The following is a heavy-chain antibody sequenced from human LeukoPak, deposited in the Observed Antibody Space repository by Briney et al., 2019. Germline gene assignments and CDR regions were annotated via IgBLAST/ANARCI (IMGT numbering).Heavy chain of an antibody. D-gene: IGHD2-21*02. J-gene: IGHJ4*02. Sequence: PGGSLRLSCAASGFTLNDHYMDWVRQAPGKGLEWVGRIKNKRGSYTADYAASVKGRFTISRDDSQNSLYLQMNSLKTEDTAVYYSGRDTATALDYWGQGTLVTVSS. CDR1: GFTLNDHY. CDR3: GRDTATALDY. CDR2: IKNKRGSYTA. V-gene: IGHV3-72*01.